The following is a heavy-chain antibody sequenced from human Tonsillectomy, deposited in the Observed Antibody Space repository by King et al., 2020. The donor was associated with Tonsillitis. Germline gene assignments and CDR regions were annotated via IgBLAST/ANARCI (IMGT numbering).Heavy chain of an antibody. CDR3: ASPPYYYGSGSSSFDS. CDR1: GGSITSSTYC. V-gene: IGHV4-39*01. D-gene: IGHD3-10*01. Sequence: VQLQESGPGLVKPSETLSLTCTVSGGSITSSTYCWGWIRQPPGKGLEWIGSIYYTGSTKYNASLKSRVTISVDTSKNQFSLKLSSVTAADTAVYYCASPPYYYGSGSSSFDSWGQGTLVTVPS. J-gene: IGHJ4*02. CDR2: IYYTGST.